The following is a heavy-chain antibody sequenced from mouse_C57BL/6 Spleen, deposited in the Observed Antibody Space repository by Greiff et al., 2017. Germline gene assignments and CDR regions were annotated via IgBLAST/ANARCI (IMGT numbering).Heavy chain of an antibody. CDR3: ARSYYGSSQFD. J-gene: IGHJ2*01. CDR2: IYPGDGDT. D-gene: IGHD1-1*01. V-gene: IGHV1-80*01. Sequence: VQRVESGAELVKPGASVKISCKASGYAFSSYWMNWVKQRPGKGLEWIGQIYPGDGDTNYNGKFKGKATLTADKSSSTAYMPLSSLTSEDSAVYFCARSYYGSSQFDWGQGTTLTVSS. CDR1: GYAFSSYW.